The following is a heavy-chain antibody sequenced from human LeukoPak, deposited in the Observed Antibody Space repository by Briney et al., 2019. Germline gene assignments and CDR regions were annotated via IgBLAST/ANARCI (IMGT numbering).Heavy chain of an antibody. CDR1: GGSISNYY. Sequence: SETLSLTCTVSGGSISNYYWSCIRQPPGKGLEWIGYIYYRGSTNYNPSLKSRVTISVDTSKNQFSLKLSSVAAADTAVYYCARGGAYYDFWSGHSDYWGQGTLVTVSS. V-gene: IGHV4-59*01. D-gene: IGHD3-3*01. CDR3: ARGGAYYDFWSGHSDY. CDR2: IYYRGST. J-gene: IGHJ4*02.